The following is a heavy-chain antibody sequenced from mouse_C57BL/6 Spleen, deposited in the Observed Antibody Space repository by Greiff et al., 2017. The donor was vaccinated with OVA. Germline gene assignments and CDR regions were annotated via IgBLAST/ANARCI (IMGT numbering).Heavy chain of an antibody. Sequence: QVQLQQPGTELVKPGASVKLSCKASGYTFTSYWMHWVKQRPGQGLEWIGNINPSNGGTNYNEKFKSKATLTVDKSSSTAYMQLSSLTSEDAAVYYCARGGQLRRRAMDYWGQGTSVTVSS. CDR3: ARGGQLRRRAMDY. CDR2: INPSNGGT. CDR1: GYTFTSYW. J-gene: IGHJ4*01. V-gene: IGHV1-53*01. D-gene: IGHD3-2*02.